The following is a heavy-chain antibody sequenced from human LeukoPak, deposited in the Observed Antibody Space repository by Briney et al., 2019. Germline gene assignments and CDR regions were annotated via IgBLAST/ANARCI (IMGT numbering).Heavy chain of an antibody. CDR1: GFTFSSYS. Sequence: PGGSLRLSCAASGFTFSSYSMNWVRQAPGKGLVWVSYINSDGRSTTYADSVKGRFTISRDNAKNTLYLQMNSLRVEDTAMYYCARNYNGMSYWGQGTLVIVSS. CDR2: INSDGRST. D-gene: IGHD1-26*01. V-gene: IGHV3-74*01. J-gene: IGHJ4*02. CDR3: ARNYNGMSY.